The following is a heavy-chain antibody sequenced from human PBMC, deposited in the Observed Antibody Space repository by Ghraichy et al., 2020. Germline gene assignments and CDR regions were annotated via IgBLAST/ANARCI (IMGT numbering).Heavy chain of an antibody. Sequence: SETLSLTCTVSGGSISGYYWSWIRQPPGKGLEWIGYIYYSGSSNYNPSLKSRVTISVDTSKNQLSLKLTSVTAADTAVYYCARDFGSGYNSDYWGQGTLVTVSS. CDR3: ARDFGSGYNSDY. D-gene: IGHD6-13*01. V-gene: IGHV4-59*01. CDR1: GGSISGYY. J-gene: IGHJ4*02. CDR2: IYYSGSS.